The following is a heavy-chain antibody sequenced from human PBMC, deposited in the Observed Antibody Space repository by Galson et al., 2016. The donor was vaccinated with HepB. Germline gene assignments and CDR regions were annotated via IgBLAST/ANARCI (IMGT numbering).Heavy chain of an antibody. Sequence: SVKVSCKASGYTFSDYGISWVRQAPGQGLEWMGWISGDNGNTKYAQRLQGRVTMTTDTSTTTAYMDLTSLRSDDTALYFCARDRKLGYCSGGSCFSGGPMDYWGQGTLVTVSS. D-gene: IGHD2-15*01. CDR3: ARDRKLGYCSGGSCFSGGPMDY. V-gene: IGHV1-18*01. J-gene: IGHJ4*02. CDR1: GYTFSDYG. CDR2: ISGDNGNT.